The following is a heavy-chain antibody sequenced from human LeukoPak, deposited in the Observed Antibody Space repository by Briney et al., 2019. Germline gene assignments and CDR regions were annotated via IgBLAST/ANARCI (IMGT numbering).Heavy chain of an antibody. V-gene: IGHV3-48*04. D-gene: IGHD6-13*01. J-gene: IGHJ4*02. Sequence: GGSLRLSCAASGFTFSSYSMNWVRQAPGKGLEWVSYISSSSSTIYYADSVKGRFTISRDNAKNSLYLQMSSLRVEDTAVYYCTRRPYSSSWYYFDFWGQGTLVTVSS. CDR1: GFTFSSYS. CDR3: TRRPYSSSWYYFDF. CDR2: ISSSSSTI.